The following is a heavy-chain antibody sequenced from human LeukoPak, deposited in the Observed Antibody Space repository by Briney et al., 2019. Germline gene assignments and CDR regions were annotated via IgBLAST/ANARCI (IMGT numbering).Heavy chain of an antibody. Sequence: ASVNVSCKASGGTFSSYAISWVRQAPGQGLEWMGGIIPIFGTANYAQKFQGRVTITADESTSTAYMELSSLRSEDTAVYYCARGSGDYVWGSYRFPSLDYWGQGTLVTVSS. D-gene: IGHD3-16*02. CDR2: IIPIFGTA. V-gene: IGHV1-69*13. CDR3: ARGSGDYVWGSYRFPSLDY. J-gene: IGHJ4*02. CDR1: GGTFSSYA.